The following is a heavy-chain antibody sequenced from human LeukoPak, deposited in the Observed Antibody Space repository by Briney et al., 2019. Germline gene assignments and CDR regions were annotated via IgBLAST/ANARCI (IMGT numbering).Heavy chain of an antibody. J-gene: IGHJ4*02. CDR2: ISYDGSNK. D-gene: IGHD2-21*01. V-gene: IGHV3-30*04. CDR1: GFTFSSYA. CDR3: ARGQHRLNY. Sequence: GGSLRLSCAASGFTFSSYAMHWVRQAPGKGLGWVAVISYDGSNKYYADSVKGRFTISRDNSKNTLYLQMNSLRAEDTAVYYCARGQHRLNYWGQGTLVTVSS.